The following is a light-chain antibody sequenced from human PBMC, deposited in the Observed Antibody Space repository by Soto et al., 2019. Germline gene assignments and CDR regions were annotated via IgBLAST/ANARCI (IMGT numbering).Light chain of an antibody. V-gene: IGLV1-40*01. CDR2: GNN. Sequence: QAVVTQPPSVSGAPGQRVTISCTGSSSNIGAGYDVHWYQQFPGTAPKLLIYGNNNRPSGVTDRFSGSKSGTSASLAITGLQAEDEADYYCQSLDTRLNSVVFGGRTKLTVL. CDR1: SSNIGAGYD. J-gene: IGLJ2*01. CDR3: QSLDTRLNSVV.